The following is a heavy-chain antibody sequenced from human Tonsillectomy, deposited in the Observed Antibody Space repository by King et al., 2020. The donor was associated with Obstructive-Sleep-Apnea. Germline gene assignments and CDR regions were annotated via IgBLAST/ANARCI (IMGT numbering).Heavy chain of an antibody. Sequence: QLVQSGGGVVQPGGSLRLSCAASEFTFSSYGMHWVRQAPGKGLEWVAFVRYDGSNEYYADSVKGRFTISRDNSKNTVYLQMNSLRAEDTAVYYCAKSSGVAAAGTYPFDYWGQGTLVTVSS. CDR1: EFTFSSYG. J-gene: IGHJ4*02. V-gene: IGHV3-30*02. CDR2: VRYDGSNE. D-gene: IGHD6-13*01. CDR3: AKSSGVAAAGTYPFDY.